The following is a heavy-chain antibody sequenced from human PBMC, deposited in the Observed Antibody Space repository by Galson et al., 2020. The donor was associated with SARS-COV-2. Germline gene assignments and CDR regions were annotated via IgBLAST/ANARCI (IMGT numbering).Heavy chain of an antibody. D-gene: IGHD2-8*02. CDR1: GFNFKNTW. J-gene: IGHJ5*02. Sequence: GESLKISCTAAGFNFKNTWMGWVRQAPGKGLEWVGRIKSNTERGTADYAAPVKGRFTISRDDSKNALYLQMNSLKTEDTAVYHCTREMEVGAGWWGWFDPWGQGTLVIVSS. CDR2: IKSNTERGTA. CDR3: TREMEVGAGWWGWFDP. V-gene: IGHV3-15*01.